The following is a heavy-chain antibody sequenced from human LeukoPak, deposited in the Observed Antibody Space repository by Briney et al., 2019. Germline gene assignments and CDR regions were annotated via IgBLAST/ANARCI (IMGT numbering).Heavy chain of an antibody. D-gene: IGHD3-22*01. Sequence: GAPVKVSCKASGYTFTSYGISWVRQAPGQGLEWMGWISAIKGNTNYAQKLQGRVTMTTDTSTSTAYMELRSLRSDDTAVYYCARVNENPYVSSGYSYQNDYWGQGTLVTVP. CDR3: ARVNENPYVSSGYSYQNDY. CDR2: ISAIKGNT. J-gene: IGHJ4*02. CDR1: GYTFTSYG. V-gene: IGHV1-18*01.